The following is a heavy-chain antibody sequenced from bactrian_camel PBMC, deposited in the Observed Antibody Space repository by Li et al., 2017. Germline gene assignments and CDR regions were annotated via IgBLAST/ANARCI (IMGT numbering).Heavy chain of an antibody. CDR1: DGLPSSTYT. J-gene: IGHJ4*01. D-gene: IGHD6*01. CDR3: ATRERYAYNY. Sequence: DVQLVESGGGEVQAGGSLRLSCAASDGLPSSTYTLGWYRQAPGKEREGVAAIYTDDGRIYYADSVKGRFTISRDNAKSTLYLQMSSLKSEDTALYYCATRERYAYNYWGQGTQVTVS. CDR2: IYTDDGRI. V-gene: IGHV3S31*01.